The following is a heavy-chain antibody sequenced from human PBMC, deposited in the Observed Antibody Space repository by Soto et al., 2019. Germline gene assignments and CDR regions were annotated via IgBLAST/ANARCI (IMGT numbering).Heavy chain of an antibody. V-gene: IGHV3-21*01. D-gene: IGHD3-22*01. Sequence: EVQLVESGGGLVKPGGSLRLSCAASGFTFSSYSMNWVRQAPGKGLEWVSSISSSSSYIYYADSVKGRFTISRDNAKNSLYLQMNSLRAEDTAVYYCARDTYYYDSSGYYHWPPLDYWGQGTLVTVSS. J-gene: IGHJ4*02. CDR3: ARDTYYYDSSGYYHWPPLDY. CDR1: GFTFSSYS. CDR2: ISSSSSYI.